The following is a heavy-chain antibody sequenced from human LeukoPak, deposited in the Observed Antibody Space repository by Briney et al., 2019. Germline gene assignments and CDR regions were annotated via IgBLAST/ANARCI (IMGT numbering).Heavy chain of an antibody. J-gene: IGHJ3*02. CDR1: GFTFGDYA. Sequence: GGSLRLSCTASGFTFGDYAMNWVRQAPGKGLEWVGFIRSKVYGGTTEYAASVKGRFTISRDDSKSIAYLQMNSLKSEDTAVYYCTRDLSMMVVVDALDIWGQGTMVTVSS. CDR3: TRDLSMMVVVDALDI. CDR2: IRSKVYGGTT. D-gene: IGHD3-22*01. V-gene: IGHV3-49*04.